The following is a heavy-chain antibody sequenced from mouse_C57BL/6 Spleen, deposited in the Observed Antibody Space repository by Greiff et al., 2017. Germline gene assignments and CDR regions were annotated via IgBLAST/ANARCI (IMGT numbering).Heavy chain of an antibody. CDR2: IDPENGDT. D-gene: IGHD1-1*01. Sequence: VQLQQSGAELVRPGASVKLSCTASGFNIKDDYMHWVKQRPEQGLEWIGWIDPENGDTEYASKFQGKATITADTSSNTAYLQLSSLTSEDTAVYYCSLTTVPYYAMDYGGQGTSVTVSS. CDR1: GFNIKDDY. J-gene: IGHJ4*01. CDR3: SLTTVPYYAMDY. V-gene: IGHV14-4*01.